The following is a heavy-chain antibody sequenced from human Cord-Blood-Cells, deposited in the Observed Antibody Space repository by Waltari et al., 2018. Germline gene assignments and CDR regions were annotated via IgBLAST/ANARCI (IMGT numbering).Heavy chain of an antibody. CDR1: GGSISRHS. CDR3: ARDADFYAFDI. V-gene: IGHV4-59*11. CDR2: IYYSGST. D-gene: IGHD3-3*01. J-gene: IGHJ3*02. Sequence: QVQLQESGPGLVKPSETLSLTCTVSGGSISRHSWSWIRQPPGKGLEWIGYIYYSGSTNYNPSLKSRVTISVDTSKNQFSLKLSSVTAADTAVYYCARDADFYAFDIWGQGTMVTVSS.